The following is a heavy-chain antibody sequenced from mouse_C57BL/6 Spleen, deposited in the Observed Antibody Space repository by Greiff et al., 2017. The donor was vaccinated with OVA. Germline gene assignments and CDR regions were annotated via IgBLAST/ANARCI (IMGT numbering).Heavy chain of an antibody. CDR2: INYDGSST. CDR3: AREILRSLYFDY. CDR1: GFTFSDYY. J-gene: IGHJ2*01. D-gene: IGHD1-1*01. V-gene: IGHV5-16*01. Sequence: EVMLVESEGGLVQPGSSMKLSCTASGFTFSDYYMAWVRQVPEKGLEWVANINYDGSSTYYLDSLKSRFIISRDNAKNILYLQMSSLKSEDTATYYCAREILRSLYFDYWGQGTTLTVSS.